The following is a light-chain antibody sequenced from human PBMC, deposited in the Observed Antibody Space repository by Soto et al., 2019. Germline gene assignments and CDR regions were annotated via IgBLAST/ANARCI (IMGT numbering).Light chain of an antibody. CDR3: SSYTSSSTV. CDR1: SSDVGGYNY. Sequence: QSALTQPASVSGSPGQSITISCTGTSSDVGGYNYVSWYQQHPGTAPKLMIYDISNRPSGVSNRFSGSKSGNTASLTIFGLQAEDEADYYCSSYTSSSTVFGGGTKLTVL. J-gene: IGLJ3*02. V-gene: IGLV2-14*01. CDR2: DIS.